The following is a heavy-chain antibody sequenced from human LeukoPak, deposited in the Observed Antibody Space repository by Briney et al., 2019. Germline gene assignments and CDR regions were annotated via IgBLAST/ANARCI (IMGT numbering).Heavy chain of an antibody. CDR3: ARGLSAIVY. CDR2: INHSGSI. J-gene: IGHJ4*02. D-gene: IGHD2-15*01. V-gene: IGHV4-34*01. CDR1: GGSFSGYY. Sequence: PSETLSLTCAVYGGSFSGYYWSWIRQPPGKGLEWIGEINHSGSINYNPPLKSRVTISVDTSKNQFSLKLSSVTAADTAVYYCARGLSAIVYWGQGTLVTVSS.